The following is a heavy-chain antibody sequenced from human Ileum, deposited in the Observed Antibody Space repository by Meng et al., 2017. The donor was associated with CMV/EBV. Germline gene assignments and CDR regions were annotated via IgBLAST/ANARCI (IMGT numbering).Heavy chain of an antibody. CDR2: IYSGGSST. J-gene: IGHJ4*02. CDR3: AKEVGSGATIFFDY. Sequence: SGFTVSSYAMSWVRQAPGKGLEWVSVIYSGGSSTYYADSVKGRFTISRDNSKNTLYLQMNSLRAEDTAVYYCAKEVGSGATIFFDYWGQGTLVTVSS. CDR1: GFTVSSYA. D-gene: IGHD3-3*01. V-gene: IGHV3-23*03.